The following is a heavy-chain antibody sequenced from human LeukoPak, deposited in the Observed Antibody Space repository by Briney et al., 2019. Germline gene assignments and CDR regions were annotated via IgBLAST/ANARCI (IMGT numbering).Heavy chain of an antibody. CDR2: INQDGSEK. V-gene: IGHV3-7*01. D-gene: IGHD3-22*01. CDR1: GFTFSYYW. J-gene: IGHJ5*02. Sequence: GGSLRLSCAASGFTFSYYWMSWVRQAPGKGLEWVASINQDGSEKYSVDSVKGRFTISRDNARNSLYLQMNSLRAEDTAVYYCARKRYYYDSSANGWFDPWGQGTLVTVSS. CDR3: ARKRYYYDSSANGWFDP.